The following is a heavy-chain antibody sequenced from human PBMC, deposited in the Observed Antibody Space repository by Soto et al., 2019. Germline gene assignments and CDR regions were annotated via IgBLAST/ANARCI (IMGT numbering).Heavy chain of an antibody. CDR1: GFTFSSYG. CDR2: IWYDGSNK. V-gene: IGHV3-33*01. D-gene: IGHD6-19*01. J-gene: IGHJ4*02. CDR3: ARDHDYGLPYSSGYQGYYFDY. Sequence: PGGSLRLSCAASGFTFSSYGMHWVRQAPGKGLEWVAVIWYDGSNKYYADSVKGRFTISRDNSKNTLYLQMNSLRAEDTAVYYCARDHDYGLPYSSGYQGYYFDYWGQGTLVTVSS.